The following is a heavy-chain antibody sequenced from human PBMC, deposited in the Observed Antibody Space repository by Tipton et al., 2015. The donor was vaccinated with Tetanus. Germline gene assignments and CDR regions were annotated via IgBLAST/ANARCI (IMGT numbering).Heavy chain of an antibody. CDR2: IGTAGDT. D-gene: IGHD2-2*01. CDR3: ARGKVVVPHFYYYGMDV. J-gene: IGHJ6*02. CDR1: GFTFSSYD. V-gene: IGHV3-13*01. Sequence: SLRLSCAASGFTFSSYDMHWVRQATGKGLEWVSAIGTAGDTYYPGSVKGRFTISRENAKNSLYLQMNSLRAGDTAVYYCARGKVVVPHFYYYGMDVWGQGTTVTVSS.